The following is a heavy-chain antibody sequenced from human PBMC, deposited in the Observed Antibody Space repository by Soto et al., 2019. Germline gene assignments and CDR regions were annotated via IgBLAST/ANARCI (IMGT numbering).Heavy chain of an antibody. V-gene: IGHV4-59*11. CDR1: GGSISSHY. Sequence: PSETLSLSCTVSGGSISSHYWIWIRQPPGKGLEWIGYIYYSGSTNYNPSLKSRVTISVDTSKNQFSLKLSSVTAADTAVYYCARGGFGVVNYNWFDPRGQGTLVTVSS. D-gene: IGHD3-3*01. J-gene: IGHJ5*02. CDR3: ARGGFGVVNYNWFDP. CDR2: IYYSGST.